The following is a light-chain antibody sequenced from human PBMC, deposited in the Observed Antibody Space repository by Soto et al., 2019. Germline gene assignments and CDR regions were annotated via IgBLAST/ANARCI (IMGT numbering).Light chain of an antibody. CDR3: SSYTGSSTLV. Sequence: QSVLTQPASVSGSPGQSIPISCTGTSSDVGGYNSVSWYQHHPGKAPKLMIYDVSNRPSGVSNRFSGSKSGNTASLTISGLQAEDETDYYCSSYTGSSTLVFGTGTKVTVL. J-gene: IGLJ1*01. CDR2: DVS. V-gene: IGLV2-14*03. CDR1: SSDVGGYNS.